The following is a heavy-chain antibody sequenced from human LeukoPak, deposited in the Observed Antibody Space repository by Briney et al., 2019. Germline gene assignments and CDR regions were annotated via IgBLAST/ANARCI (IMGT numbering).Heavy chain of an antibody. V-gene: IGHV1-18*01. CDR1: GFTFTSYG. D-gene: IGHD1-26*01. CDR3: ARDHGYSGSYYGDY. Sequence: SGGSLRLTCAASGFTFTSYGISWVRQAPGQGLEWMGWISAYNGNTNYAQKLQGRVTMTTDTSTSTAYMELRSLRSDDTAVYYCARDHGYSGSYYGDYWGQGTLVTVSS. J-gene: IGHJ4*02. CDR2: ISAYNGNT.